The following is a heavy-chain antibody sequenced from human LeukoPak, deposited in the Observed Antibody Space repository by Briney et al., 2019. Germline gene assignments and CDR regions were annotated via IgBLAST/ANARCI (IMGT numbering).Heavy chain of an antibody. Sequence: ASVKASCKASGYTFTSYDINWVRQATGQGLEWMGWMNPNSGNTGYAQKFQGRVTMTRNTSISTAYMELSSLRSEDTAVYYCARVERGYYGSGGRYGMDVWGQGTTVTVSS. V-gene: IGHV1-8*01. CDR3: ARVERGYYGSGGRYGMDV. CDR1: GYTFTSYD. J-gene: IGHJ6*02. D-gene: IGHD3-10*01. CDR2: MNPNSGNT.